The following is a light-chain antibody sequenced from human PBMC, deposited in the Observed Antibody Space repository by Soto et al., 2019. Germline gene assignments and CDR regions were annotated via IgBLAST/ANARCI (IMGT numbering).Light chain of an antibody. CDR2: EVS. CDR3: SSYAGSNNWV. V-gene: IGLV2-8*01. J-gene: IGLJ3*02. CDR1: RSDVGDYDY. Sequence: QSALTQPPSASGSPGQSVTISCTGTRSDVGDYDYVSWYQQHPGKAPQLVIYEVSERPSEVPARFSGSKSGNTASLTVSGLQAEDEADYYCSSYAGSNNWVFGGGTKLTVL.